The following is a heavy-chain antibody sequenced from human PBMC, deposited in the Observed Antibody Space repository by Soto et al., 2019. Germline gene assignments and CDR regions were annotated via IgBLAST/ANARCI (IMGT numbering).Heavy chain of an antibody. CDR3: ARGSRRKDIVVVVAVSTGYYMDV. CDR2: INHSGST. CDR1: GGSFSGYY. J-gene: IGHJ6*03. V-gene: IGHV4-34*01. D-gene: IGHD2-15*01. Sequence: PSETLSLTCAVYGGSFSGYYWSWIRQPPGKGLEWIGEINHSGSTNYNPSLKSRVTISVDTSKNQFSLKLSSVTAADTAVYYCARGSRRKDIVVVVAVSTGYYMDVWGKGTTVTVSS.